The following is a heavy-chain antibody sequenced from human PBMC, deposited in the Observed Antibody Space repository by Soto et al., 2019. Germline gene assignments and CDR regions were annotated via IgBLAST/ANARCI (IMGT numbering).Heavy chain of an antibody. Sequence: ASVKVSCKTSGYTFTEYGISWFRQAPGQGLEWMGWISPYNGKTNYIQEFQDRVTITADTSSTTVYMDLRTLKSDDTAIYFCARADYGDTKIYSFDHWGQGTLVTVSS. CDR1: GYTFTEYG. J-gene: IGHJ4*02. D-gene: IGHD4-17*01. CDR2: ISPYNGKT. CDR3: ARADYGDTKIYSFDH. V-gene: IGHV1-18*01.